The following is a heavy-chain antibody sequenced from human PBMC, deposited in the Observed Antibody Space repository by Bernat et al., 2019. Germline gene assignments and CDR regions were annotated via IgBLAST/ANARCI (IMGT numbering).Heavy chain of an antibody. Sequence: EMQLVESGGGLVQPGGFLRLSCAASGFTFGSYWMHWVRQVPGKGLLWVARINSDGNVIKYADSVKGRFTISRDNAKNTLYLQMNSLRAEDTANYYCAKDGQLTPYFYYYMDVWGRGTTVTVSS. D-gene: IGHD3-10*01. CDR3: AKDGQLTPYFYYYMDV. CDR1: GFTFGSYW. CDR2: INSDGNVI. J-gene: IGHJ6*03. V-gene: IGHV3-74*03.